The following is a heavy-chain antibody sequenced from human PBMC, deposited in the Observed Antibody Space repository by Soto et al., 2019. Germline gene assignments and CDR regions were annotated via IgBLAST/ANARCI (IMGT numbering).Heavy chain of an antibody. Sequence: HPGGSLRLSCAASGFTFSDYYMSWVRQAPGKGLEWVSYISSSSSTIYYADSVKGRFTISRDNAKNSLYLQMNSLGDEDTAVYYCARDLGRFDPWGQGTLVTVSS. V-gene: IGHV3-48*02. CDR2: ISSSSSTI. CDR3: ARDLGRFDP. CDR1: GFTFSDYY. J-gene: IGHJ5*02.